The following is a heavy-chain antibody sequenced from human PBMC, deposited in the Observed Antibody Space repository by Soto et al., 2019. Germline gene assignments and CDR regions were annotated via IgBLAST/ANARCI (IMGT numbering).Heavy chain of an antibody. CDR1: GYTFTSYG. CDR2: INAGNGNT. CDR3: ARGITLPTPLDY. V-gene: IGHV1-3*01. J-gene: IGHJ4*02. D-gene: IGHD1-20*01. Sequence: ASVQVSCKASGYTFTSYGISWVRQTPGQSLEWMGCINAGNGNTKYSQKFQGRVTITRDTSASTAYMELSSLRSEVTAVYYCARGITLPTPLDYWGQGTLVTVSS.